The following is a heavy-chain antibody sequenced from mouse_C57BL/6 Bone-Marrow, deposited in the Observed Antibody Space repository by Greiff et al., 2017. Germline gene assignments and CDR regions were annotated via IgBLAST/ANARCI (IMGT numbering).Heavy chain of an antibody. CDR1: GFTFSDYG. CDR3: ARYAWFAY. V-gene: IGHV5-17*01. D-gene: IGHD2-12*01. Sequence: EVQRVESGGGLVKPGGSLKLSCAASGFTFSDYGMHWVRQAPGKGLEWVAYISSGSSTTNYAETVKGRFTISRDNAQNTLFLQMASVGSEDTTMYYCARYAWFAYWGQGTLVTVSA. J-gene: IGHJ3*01. CDR2: ISSGSSTT.